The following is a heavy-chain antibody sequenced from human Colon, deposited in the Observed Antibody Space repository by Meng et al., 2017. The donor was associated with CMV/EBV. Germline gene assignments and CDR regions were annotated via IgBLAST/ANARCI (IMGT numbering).Heavy chain of an antibody. CDR1: GSISSGDYY. CDR2: IYYSGST. Sequence: GSISSGDYYWSWIRQPPGKGLEWIGYIYYSGSTYYNPSLKSRVTISVDTSKNQFSLKLSSVTAADTAVHYCARDNIMRGYSLSWFDPWGQGTLVTVSS. V-gene: IGHV4-30-4*01. J-gene: IGHJ5*02. CDR3: ARDNIMRGYSLSWFDP. D-gene: IGHD3-22*01.